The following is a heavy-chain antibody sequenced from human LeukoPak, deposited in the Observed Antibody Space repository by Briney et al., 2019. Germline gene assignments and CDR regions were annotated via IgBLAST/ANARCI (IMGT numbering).Heavy chain of an antibody. D-gene: IGHD3-10*01. CDR3: ARDDYGSGSYDDAFDI. V-gene: IGHV1-46*01. Sequence: INPSGGSTSYAQKFQGRVTMTRDTSTSTVYMELSSLRSEDTAVYYCARDDYGSGSYDDAFDIWGQGTMVTVSS. J-gene: IGHJ3*02. CDR2: INPSGGST.